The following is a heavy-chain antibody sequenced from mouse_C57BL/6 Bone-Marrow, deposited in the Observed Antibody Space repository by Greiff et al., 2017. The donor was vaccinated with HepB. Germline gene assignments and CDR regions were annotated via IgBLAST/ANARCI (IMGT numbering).Heavy chain of an antibody. CDR1: GYTFTSYG. CDR2: IYPRSGNT. V-gene: IGHV1-81*01. D-gene: IGHD1-1*01. J-gene: IGHJ2*01. CDR3: AREDTTVVAFDY. Sequence: VKLQQSGAELARPGASVKLSCKASGYTFTSYGISWVKQRTGQGLEWIGEIYPRSGNTYYNEKFKGKATLTADKSSSTAYMELRSLTSEDSAVYFCAREDTTVVAFDYWGQGTTLTVSS.